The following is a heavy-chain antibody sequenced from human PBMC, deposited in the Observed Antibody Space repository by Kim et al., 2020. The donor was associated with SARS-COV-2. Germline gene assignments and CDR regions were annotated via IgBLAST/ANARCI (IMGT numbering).Heavy chain of an antibody. D-gene: IGHD3-10*01. J-gene: IGHJ4*01. Sequence: SETLSLTCTVSGYSISSGYYWGWIRQPPGKGLEWIGSIYHSGSTYYNPSLKSRVTISVDTSKNQFSLKLSSVTAADTAVYYCARNYYGSGSDYNHFDYWG. V-gene: IGHV4-38-2*02. CDR3: ARNYYGSGSDYNHFDY. CDR2: IYHSGST. CDR1: GYSISSGYY.